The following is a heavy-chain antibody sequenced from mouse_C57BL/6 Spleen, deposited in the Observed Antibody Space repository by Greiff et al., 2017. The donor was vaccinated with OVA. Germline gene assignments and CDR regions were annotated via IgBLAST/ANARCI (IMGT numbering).Heavy chain of an antibody. CDR1: GYAFSSSW. CDR3: ARSDSYYAMDY. J-gene: IGHJ4*01. CDR2: IYPGAGDP. Sequence: QVQLQQSGPELVKPGASVKISCKASGYAFSSSWMNWVKQRPGKGLEWIGRIYPGAGDPNYNGQVKGQASLTADKSSSTAYRQLSSLTSEDSAVYFCARSDSYYAMDYWGQGTSVTVSS. V-gene: IGHV1-82*01.